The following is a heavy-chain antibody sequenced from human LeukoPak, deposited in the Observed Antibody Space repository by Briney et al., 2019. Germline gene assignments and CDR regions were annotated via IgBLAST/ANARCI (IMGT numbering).Heavy chain of an antibody. D-gene: IGHD2-2*01. Sequence: SETLSLTCTVSGGSISSYYWSWIRQPPGKGLEWIGEINHSGSTNYNPSLKSRVTISVDTSKNQFSLKLSSVTAADTAVYYCARGARRNIVVVPAANTDRGFQHWGQGTLVTVSS. CDR1: GGSISSYY. CDR3: ARGARRNIVVVPAANTDRGFQH. J-gene: IGHJ1*01. V-gene: IGHV4-34*01. CDR2: INHSGST.